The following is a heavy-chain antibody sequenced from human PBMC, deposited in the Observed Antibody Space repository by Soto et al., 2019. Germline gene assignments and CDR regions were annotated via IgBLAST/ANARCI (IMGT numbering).Heavy chain of an antibody. D-gene: IGHD6-19*01. Sequence: QVQLVQSGAEVKKPGASVKVSCKASGYTFTSYGVQWVRQAPGQRLEWVGWINVGNGNRKYSQKFQGRVTITRDTSASSAYMELSSLRSEDTAVYYCARDLGGWTAYWGQGTLVTVSS. V-gene: IGHV1-3*01. CDR3: ARDLGGWTAY. J-gene: IGHJ4*02. CDR1: GYTFTSYG. CDR2: INVGNGNR.